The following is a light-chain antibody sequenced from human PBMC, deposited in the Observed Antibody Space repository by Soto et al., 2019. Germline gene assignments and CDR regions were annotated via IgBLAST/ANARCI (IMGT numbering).Light chain of an antibody. Sequence: QAVLTQPPSVSAAPGQQVTISCSRSSSNIGNDYVSWYQQLPGTAPKLLIYDNNKRAAGIPDRFSGSESGTSATLGITGLQTGDEADYYCGRWDSRLSTYVFRTGTKLTVL. CDR1: SSNIGNDY. CDR2: DNN. J-gene: IGLJ1*01. CDR3: GRWDSRLSTYV. V-gene: IGLV1-51*01.